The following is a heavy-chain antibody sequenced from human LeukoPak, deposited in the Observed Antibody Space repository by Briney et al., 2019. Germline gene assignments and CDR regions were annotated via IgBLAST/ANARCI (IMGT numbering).Heavy chain of an antibody. CDR2: ISYDGSNK. J-gene: IGHJ4*02. V-gene: IGHV3-30-3*01. CDR1: GFTFSSCA. Sequence: PGGSLRLSCAASGFTFSSCAMHWVRQAPGKGLEWVAVISYDGSNKYYADSVKGRFTISRDNSKNTLYLQMNSLRAEDTAVYYCARVLLSYGYDPLDYWGQGTLVTVSS. CDR3: ARVLLSYGYDPLDY. D-gene: IGHD5-18*01.